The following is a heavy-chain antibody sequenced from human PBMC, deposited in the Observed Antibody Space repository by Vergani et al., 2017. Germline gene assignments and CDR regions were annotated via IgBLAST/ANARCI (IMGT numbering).Heavy chain of an antibody. V-gene: IGHV3-48*04. CDR3: ARGRSLGDCYTYSSDAFDI. Sequence: EVQLLESGGGLLQPGGPLSLSSAAPGFPFSSYALRWVRSAPGSWLVWVSYISTGGSTIYYADSVKGRFTISRYNSKNSLYLQMNSLRAEDTAVYYCARGRSLGDCYTYSSDAFDIWGQGTMVTVSS. J-gene: IGHJ3*02. CDR1: GFPFSSYA. D-gene: IGHD5-24*01. CDR2: ISTGGSTI.